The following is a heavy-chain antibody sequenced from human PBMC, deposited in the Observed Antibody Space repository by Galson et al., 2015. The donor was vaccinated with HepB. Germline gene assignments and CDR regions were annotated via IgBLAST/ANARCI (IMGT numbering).Heavy chain of an antibody. CDR2: ISSSSNYI. J-gene: IGHJ4*02. V-gene: IGHV3-21*01. D-gene: IGHD3-22*01. CDR1: GFSFSSYS. Sequence: SLRLSCAASGFSFSSYSMNWVRQAPGKGLEWVSFISSSSNYIYYADSVKGRFTISRDNSKNSLYLQMNSLRAEDTALYYCARRTSSSGYSTPFDYCGQGTLVTFSS. CDR3: ARRTSSSGYSTPFDY.